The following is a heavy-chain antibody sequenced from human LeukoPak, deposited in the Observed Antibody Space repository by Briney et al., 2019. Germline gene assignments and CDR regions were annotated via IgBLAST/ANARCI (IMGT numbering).Heavy chain of an antibody. CDR2: IWYDGSNK. V-gene: IGHV3-33*01. CDR3: AREGAYCGGDCHPELDY. J-gene: IGHJ4*02. CDR1: GFTFSSYG. D-gene: IGHD2-21*02. Sequence: GRSLRLSCAASGFTFSSYGMHWVRQAPGKGLEWVAVIWYDGSNKYYADSVKGRFTISRDNSKNTLYLQMNSLRAEDTAVYYCAREGAYCGGDCHPELDYWGQGTLVTVSS.